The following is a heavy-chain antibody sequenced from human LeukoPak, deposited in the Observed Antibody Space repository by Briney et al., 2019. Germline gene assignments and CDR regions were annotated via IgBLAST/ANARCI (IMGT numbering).Heavy chain of an antibody. J-gene: IGHJ4*02. CDR3: ASSLRGYSGYDLGWDY. Sequence: ASVKVSCKVSGYTLTELSMHWVRQAPGGGLEWMGGFDPEDGETVYAQKFQGRVTMTEDTSTDTAYMELSSLRSEDTAVYYCASSLRGYSGYDLGWDYWGQGTPVTVSS. D-gene: IGHD5-12*01. CDR1: GYTLTELS. V-gene: IGHV1-24*01. CDR2: FDPEDGET.